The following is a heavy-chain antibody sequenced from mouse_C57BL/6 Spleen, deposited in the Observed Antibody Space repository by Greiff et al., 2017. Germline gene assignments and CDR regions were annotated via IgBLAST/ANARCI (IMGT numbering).Heavy chain of an antibody. CDR2: IDPEDGET. V-gene: IGHV14-2*01. Sequence: VQLKEPGAELVKPGASVKLSCTASGFNIKDYYMHWVKQRTEQGLEWIGRIDPEDGETTYAPKFQGQATITADTSSSTAYLQLSSLTSEDTAVYYCAREDGNDYLDYWGQGTTLTVSS. J-gene: IGHJ2*01. CDR3: AREDGNDYLDY. CDR1: GFNIKDYY. D-gene: IGHD2-1*01.